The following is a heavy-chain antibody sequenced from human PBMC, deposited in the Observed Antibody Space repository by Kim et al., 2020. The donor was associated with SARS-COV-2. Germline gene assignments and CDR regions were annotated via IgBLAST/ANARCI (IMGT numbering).Heavy chain of an antibody. V-gene: IGHV3-9*01. D-gene: IGHD3-3*01. CDR2: ISWSSGSI. CDR1: GFTFGDYA. Sequence: GGSLRLSCAASGFTFGDYAMNWVRQAPGKGLEWVSVISWSSGSIGYADSVKGRFTISRDNAKKSLYLQMNSLRAEDTALYYCAKDMLDFWIAQACFDPWGQGTLVTVSS. J-gene: IGHJ5*02. CDR3: AKDMLDFWIAQACFDP.